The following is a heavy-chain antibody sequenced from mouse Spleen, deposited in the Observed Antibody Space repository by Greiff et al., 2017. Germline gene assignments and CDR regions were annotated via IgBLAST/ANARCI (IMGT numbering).Heavy chain of an antibody. Sequence: EVKLVESEGGLVQPGSSMKLSCTASGFTFSDYYMAWVRQVPEKGLEWVANINYDGSSTYYLDSLKSRFIISRDNAKNILYLQMSSLKSEDTATYYCARVWLLRHFDVWGTGTTVTVSS. D-gene: IGHD1-2*01. CDR1: GFTFSDYY. CDR2: INYDGSST. CDR3: ARVWLLRHFDV. V-gene: IGHV5-16*01. J-gene: IGHJ1*03.